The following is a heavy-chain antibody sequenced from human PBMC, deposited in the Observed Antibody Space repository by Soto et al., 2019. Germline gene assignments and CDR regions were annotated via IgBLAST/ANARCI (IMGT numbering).Heavy chain of an antibody. D-gene: IGHD3-3*01. CDR2: INSDGSRT. V-gene: IGHV3-74*01. CDR1: GFTFSTYW. J-gene: IGHJ4*02. CDR3: ASHYDMWSGYLSPVDY. Sequence: GGSLRLSCAASGFTFSTYWMHWVRQAPGKGLEWVSRINSDGSRTSYADSVKGRFTISRDNAKNTLYLEMNSLRDDDTAVYYCASHYDMWSGYLSPVDYWGQGTLVTVSS.